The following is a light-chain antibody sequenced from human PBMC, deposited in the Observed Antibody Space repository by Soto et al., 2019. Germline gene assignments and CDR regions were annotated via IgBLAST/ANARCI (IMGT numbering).Light chain of an antibody. V-gene: IGLV2-14*01. Sequence: QSAPTQPASVSGSPGQSITISCTGTSSDVGGYNYVSWYQQHPGKAPKLMIYDVSNRPSGVSNRFSGSKSGNTASLTISGLQAEDEADYYCSSYTSSSTPYVFGTGTKLTVL. CDR3: SSYTSSSTPYV. CDR2: DVS. J-gene: IGLJ1*01. CDR1: SSDVGGYNY.